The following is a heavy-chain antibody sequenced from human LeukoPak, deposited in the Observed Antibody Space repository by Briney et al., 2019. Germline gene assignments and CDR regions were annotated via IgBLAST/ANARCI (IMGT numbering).Heavy chain of an antibody. J-gene: IGHJ4*02. Sequence: PGGPLRLSCAASGFTFSSYGMHWVRQAPGKGLEWVAFIRYDGSNKYYADSVKGRFTISRDNSKNTLYLQMNSLRAEDTAVYYCAKDRGYSGSYLDYWGQGTLVTVSS. D-gene: IGHD1-26*01. CDR3: AKDRGYSGSYLDY. CDR2: IRYDGSNK. CDR1: GFTFSSYG. V-gene: IGHV3-30*02.